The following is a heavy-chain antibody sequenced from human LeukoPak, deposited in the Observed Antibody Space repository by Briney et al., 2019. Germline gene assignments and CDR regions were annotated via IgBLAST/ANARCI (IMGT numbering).Heavy chain of an antibody. CDR2: IIPILGIA. J-gene: IGHJ6*03. D-gene: IGHD5-18*01. CDR1: GGTFSSYA. Sequence: GASVKVSCKASGGTFSSYAISWVRQAPGQGLEWMGRIIPILGIANYAQKFQGRVTITTDESTSTAYMELSSLRSEDTAVYYCARGFRGYAKIGSYYYYYMDVWGKGTTVTVSS. CDR3: ARGFRGYAKIGSYYYYYMDV. V-gene: IGHV1-69*04.